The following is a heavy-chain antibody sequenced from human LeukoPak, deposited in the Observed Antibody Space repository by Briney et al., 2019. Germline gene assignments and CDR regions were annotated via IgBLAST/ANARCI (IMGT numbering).Heavy chain of an antibody. D-gene: IGHD6-19*01. J-gene: IGHJ4*02. V-gene: IGHV3-7*01. CDR2: IKQDGSEK. CDR1: GFTFSSYW. CDR3: ARDLGWGAVAGTGYFGY. Sequence: GGSLRLSCAASGFTFSSYWMSWVRQAPGKGLEWVANIKQDGSEKYYVDSVKGRFTISRDNAKNSLYLQMNSLRAEDTAVYYCARDLGWGAVAGTGYFGYWGQGTLVTVSS.